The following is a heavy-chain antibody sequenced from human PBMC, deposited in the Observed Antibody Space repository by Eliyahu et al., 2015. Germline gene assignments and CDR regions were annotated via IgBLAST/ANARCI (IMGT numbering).Heavy chain of an antibody. V-gene: IGHV1-69*01. CDR1: XGXXSSYA. CDR3: IYCSGGSCYFYGMDV. D-gene: IGHD2-15*01. Sequence: QVQLVQSGAEVKKPGSSVKVSCKASXGXXSSYAXSWVRQAPGQGLEWMGGIIPIFGTANYAQKFQGRVTITADESTSTAYMELSSLRSEDTAVYYCIYCSGGSCYFYGMDVWGQGTTVTVSS. J-gene: IGHJ6*02. CDR2: IIPIFGTA.